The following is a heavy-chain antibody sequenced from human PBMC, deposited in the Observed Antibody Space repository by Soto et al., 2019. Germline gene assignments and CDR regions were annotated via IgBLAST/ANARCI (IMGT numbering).Heavy chain of an antibody. Sequence: QVQLEQSGAEVKKPGASVKVSCKTSGYTFTSYSISWVRQAPGQGLEWMGWINVYNGNTKYAQNLQGRVTMTTDTSTSTAYMELRSLRSDDTAVYYCARDLAVGWFDPWGQGTLVTVSS. CDR1: GYTFTSYS. CDR2: INVYNGNT. CDR3: ARDLAVGWFDP. V-gene: IGHV1-18*01. D-gene: IGHD2-2*01. J-gene: IGHJ5*02.